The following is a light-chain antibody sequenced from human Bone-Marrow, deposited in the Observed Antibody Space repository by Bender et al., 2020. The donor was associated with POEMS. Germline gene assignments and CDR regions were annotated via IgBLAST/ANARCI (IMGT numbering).Light chain of an antibody. Sequence: QSALTQPASVSGSPGQSITISCTGTNTDIRSHNLVSWYQQHPGKAPKLMIYEVSKRPSGVSNRFSGSKSGNTASLTISGLQAEDEADYYCCSYAGSRVFGGGTKLTVL. J-gene: IGLJ2*01. CDR1: NTDIRSHNL. CDR2: EVS. CDR3: CSYAGSRV. V-gene: IGLV2-23*02.